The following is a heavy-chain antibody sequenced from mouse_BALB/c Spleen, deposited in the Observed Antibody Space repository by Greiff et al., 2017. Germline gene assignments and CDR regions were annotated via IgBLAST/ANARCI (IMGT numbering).Heavy chain of an antibody. CDR2: ISSGGGST. J-gene: IGHJ3*01. V-gene: IGHV5-12-1*01. D-gene: IGHD1-1*01. CDR1: GFAFSSYD. CDR3: ARHAYGVFAY. Sequence: EVQLVESGGGLVKPGGSLKLSCAASGFAFSSYDMSWVRQTPEKRLEWVAYISSGGGSTYYPDTVKGRFTISRDNAKNTLYLQMSSLKSEDTAMYYCARHAYGVFAYWGQGTLVTVSA.